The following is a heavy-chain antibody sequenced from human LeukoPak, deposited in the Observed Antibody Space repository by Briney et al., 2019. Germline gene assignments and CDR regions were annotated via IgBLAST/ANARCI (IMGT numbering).Heavy chain of an antibody. J-gene: IGHJ3*02. Sequence: ASVKVSCKASGYTFTGYYMHWVRQAPGQGLEWMGRINPNSGGTNYAQKFQGRVTMTRDTSISTAYMELSRLRSDDTAVYYCAREHATMNGDHCAFDIWGQGTMVTVSS. CDR2: INPNSGGT. V-gene: IGHV1-2*06. CDR3: AREHATMNGDHCAFDI. CDR1: GYTFTGYY. D-gene: IGHD3-10*02.